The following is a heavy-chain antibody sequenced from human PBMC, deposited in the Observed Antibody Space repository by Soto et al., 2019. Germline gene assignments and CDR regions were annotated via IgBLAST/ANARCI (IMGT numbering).Heavy chain of an antibody. Sequence: SLRLSCAASGFTFDDYAMHWVRQAPGKGLEWVSGISWNSGSIGYADSVKGRFTISRDNAKNSLYLQMNSLRAEDTALYYCAKATLRFLEWSYFDYWGQGTLVTVSS. J-gene: IGHJ4*02. CDR3: AKATLRFLEWSYFDY. D-gene: IGHD3-3*01. V-gene: IGHV3-9*01. CDR1: GFTFDDYA. CDR2: ISWNSGSI.